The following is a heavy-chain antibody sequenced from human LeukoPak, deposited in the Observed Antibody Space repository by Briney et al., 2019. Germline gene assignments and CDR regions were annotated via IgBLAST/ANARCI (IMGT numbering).Heavy chain of an antibody. CDR3: ARDHRPEIQYNYMDV. J-gene: IGHJ6*03. V-gene: IGHV3-23*01. CDR1: GFTFSTSV. CDR2: IGGDGKSI. D-gene: IGHD1-14*01. Sequence: PGGSLRHSCAASGFTFSTSVMTWVRQAPGKGLEWLSAIGGDGKSIDYADSVKGRFTISRDNSKNTFYLQTNSLTAEDTAVYYCARDHRPEIQYNYMDVWGKGNTVRVSS.